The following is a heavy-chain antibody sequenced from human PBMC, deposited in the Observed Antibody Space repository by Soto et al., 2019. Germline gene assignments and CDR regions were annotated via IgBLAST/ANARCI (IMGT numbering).Heavy chain of an antibody. CDR2: ISGSGGST. D-gene: IGHD6-6*01. CDR1: GIIFRNYA. Sequence: GGSLRLSCATSGIIFRNYAMSWVRQAPGKGLEWVSAISGSGGSTYYADSVKGRFTISRDNSKNTLYLQMNSLRAEDTAVYYCAKSSEFDYWGQGTLVTVSS. J-gene: IGHJ4*02. V-gene: IGHV3-23*01. CDR3: AKSSEFDY.